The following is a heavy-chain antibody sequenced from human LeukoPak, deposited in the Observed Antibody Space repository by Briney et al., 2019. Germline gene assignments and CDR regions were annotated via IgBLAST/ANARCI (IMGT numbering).Heavy chain of an antibody. D-gene: IGHD4-11*01. Sequence: ASVKVSCKASGYTFTSYYMHWVRQAPGQGLEWMGIINPSGGSTSYAQKFQGRVTMTRDTSTSTVYMELSSLRSDDTAVYYCARDPTPKDDYSKRYFDYWGQGTLVTVSS. CDR2: INPSGGST. CDR1: GYTFTSYY. V-gene: IGHV1-46*01. CDR3: ARDPTPKDDYSKRYFDY. J-gene: IGHJ4*02.